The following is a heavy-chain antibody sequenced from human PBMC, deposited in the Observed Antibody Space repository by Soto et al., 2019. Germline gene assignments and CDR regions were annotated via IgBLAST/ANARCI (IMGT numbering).Heavy chain of an antibody. CDR3: AHSPLFGVVLRDGGYFDY. CDR1: GFSLSTSGVG. D-gene: IGHD3-3*01. CDR2: IYWDDDK. J-gene: IGHJ4*02. Sequence: QITLKESGPTLVKPTQTLTLTCTFSGFSLSTSGVGVGWIRQPPGKALEWLALIYWDDDKRYSPSLKSRLTITKDTSKNQVVLTMTNMDPVDTATYYCAHSPLFGVVLRDGGYFDYWGQGTLVTVSS. V-gene: IGHV2-5*02.